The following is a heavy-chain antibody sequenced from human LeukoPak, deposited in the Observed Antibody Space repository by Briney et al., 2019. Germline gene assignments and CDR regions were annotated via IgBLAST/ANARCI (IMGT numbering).Heavy chain of an antibody. CDR3: ARGVGYDFWSGYYHYFDY. Sequence: GGSLRLSCSASGFTFSSYGMHWVRQAPGKGLEWVAVIWYDGSNKYYADSVKGRFTISRDNSKNTLYLQMNSLRAEDTAVYYCARGVGYDFWSGYYHYFDYWGQGTLVTVSS. J-gene: IGHJ4*02. CDR2: IWYDGSNK. CDR1: GFTFSSYG. D-gene: IGHD3-3*01. V-gene: IGHV3-33*08.